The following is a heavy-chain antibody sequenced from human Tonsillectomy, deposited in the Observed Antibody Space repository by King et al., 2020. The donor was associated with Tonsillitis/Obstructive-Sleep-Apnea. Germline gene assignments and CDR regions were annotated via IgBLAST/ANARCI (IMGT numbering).Heavy chain of an antibody. CDR1: GFTLSSSG. CDR3: AKARCYGWSFDY. CDR2: ISSDGRNK. V-gene: IGHV3-30*18. Sequence: VQLVESGGGVVQPGRSLRLSCAASGFTLSSSGIHWVRHGPGKGLEWVAVISSDGRNKYYADSVKGRFTISKDNSKNTLYLQMNSLRTEDKSVYYCAKARCYGWSFDYWGQGTLVTVSS. D-gene: IGHD6-19*01. J-gene: IGHJ4*02.